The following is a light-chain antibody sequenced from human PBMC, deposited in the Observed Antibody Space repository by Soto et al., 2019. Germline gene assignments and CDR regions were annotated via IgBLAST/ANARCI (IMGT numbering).Light chain of an antibody. V-gene: IGKV3-11*01. CDR1: QSVSNNY. J-gene: IGKJ5*01. Sequence: IVFTQSPGTLSLSPGERATLSWRASQSVSNNYLAWYQQKPGQTPRLLIYDASNRATGIPARFSGSGSGTDFTLTISSLEPEDFAVYYCQQRSNWPITFGQGTRLEI. CDR3: QQRSNWPIT. CDR2: DAS.